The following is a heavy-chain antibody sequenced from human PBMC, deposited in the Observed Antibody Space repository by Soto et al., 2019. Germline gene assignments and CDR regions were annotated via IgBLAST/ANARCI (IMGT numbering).Heavy chain of an antibody. CDR2: IKSKTDGGTT. CDR3: TTASEYYYYYYHMDV. CDR1: GFTFSNAW. V-gene: IGHV3-15*01. Sequence: GGSLRLSCAASGFTFSNAWMSWVRQAPGKGLEWVGRIKSKTDGGTTDYAAPVKGRFTISRDDSKNTLYLQMNSLKTEDTAVYYCTTASEYYYYYYHMDVWGKGTTVAVSS. J-gene: IGHJ6*03.